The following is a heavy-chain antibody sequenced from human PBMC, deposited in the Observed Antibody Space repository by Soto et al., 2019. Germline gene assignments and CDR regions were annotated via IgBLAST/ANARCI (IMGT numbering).Heavy chain of an antibody. D-gene: IGHD7-27*01. Sequence: GGSLRLSCAASGFTFSSYAMSWVRQAPGKGLEWVSAISGSGGSTYYADSVKGRFTISRDNSKNTLYLQMNSLRAEDTAVYYCAKGELGRLRTGLTDYWGQGTLVTVSS. J-gene: IGHJ4*02. V-gene: IGHV3-23*01. CDR3: AKGELGRLRTGLTDY. CDR2: ISGSGGST. CDR1: GFTFSSYA.